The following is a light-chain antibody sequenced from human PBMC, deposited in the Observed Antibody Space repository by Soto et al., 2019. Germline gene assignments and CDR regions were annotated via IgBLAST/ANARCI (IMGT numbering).Light chain of an antibody. CDR1: RPNIGSNA. V-gene: IGLV1-44*01. J-gene: IGLJ1*01. CDR3: AAWDDSLNGFYV. CDR2: RDN. Sequence: QSVLTQPPSACANPGQRVTISCSGGRPNIGSNAVSWYQHLPGRAHKLLISRDNQRPSGVPDRFSGSKSGTSASLAISGLQSDDEADYYCAAWDDSLNGFYVFGTGTKVTVL.